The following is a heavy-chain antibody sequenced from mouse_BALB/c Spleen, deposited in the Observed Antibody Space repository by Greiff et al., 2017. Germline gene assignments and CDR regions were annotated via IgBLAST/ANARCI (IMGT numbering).Heavy chain of an antibody. CDR1: GFNIKDTY. J-gene: IGHJ3*01. D-gene: IGHD2-2*01. CDR2: IDPANGNT. V-gene: IGHV14-3*02. Sequence: SGAELVKPGASVKLSCTASGFNIKDTYMHWVKQRPEQGLEWIGRIDPANGNTKYDPKFQGKATITADTSSNTAYLQLSSLTSEDTAVYYCARGYAFAYWGQGTLVTVSA. CDR3: ARGYAFAY.